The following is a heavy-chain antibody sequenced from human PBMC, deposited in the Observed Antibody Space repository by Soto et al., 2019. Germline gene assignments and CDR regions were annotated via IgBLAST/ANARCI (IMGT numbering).Heavy chain of an antibody. J-gene: IGHJ6*02. CDR1: GGTFSSYT. V-gene: IGHV1-69*02. Sequence: QVQLVQSGAEVKKPGSSVKVSCKASGGTFSSYTISWVRQAPGQGLEWMGRIIPILDIANYAQKFQGRVTITADKSTSTAYMELSSLRSEDTAVYYCASIRYFDWLLSSTFTEYGMDVWGQGTTVTVSS. D-gene: IGHD3-9*01. CDR3: ASIRYFDWLLSSTFTEYGMDV. CDR2: IIPILDIA.